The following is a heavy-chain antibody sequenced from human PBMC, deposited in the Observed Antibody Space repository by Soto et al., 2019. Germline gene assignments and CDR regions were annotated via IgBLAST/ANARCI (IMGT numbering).Heavy chain of an antibody. CDR3: ARARVGYCTNGVCYDYYYYYMDV. Sequence: ASVKVSRKASGGTFSSYAISWVRQAPGQGLEWMGWISAYNGNTNYAQKLQGRVTMTTDTSTSTAYMELRSLRSDDTAVYYCARARVGYCTNGVCYDYYYYYMDVWGKGTTVTVSS. D-gene: IGHD2-8*01. CDR1: GGTFSSYA. J-gene: IGHJ6*03. CDR2: ISAYNGNT. V-gene: IGHV1-18*01.